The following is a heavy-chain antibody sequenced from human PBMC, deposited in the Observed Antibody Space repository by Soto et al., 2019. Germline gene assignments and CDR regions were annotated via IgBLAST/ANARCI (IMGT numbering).Heavy chain of an antibody. CDR3: ARGLGSGGGVGY. CDR2: IIPIFGTA. V-gene: IGHV1-69*12. CDR1: GGTFSSYA. Sequence: QVQLVQSGAEVKKPGSSVKVSCKASGGTFSSYAISWVRQAPGQGLEWMGGIIPIFGTANYAQKFQGRVXIXAXXSTSTAYMELSSLRSEDTAVYYWARGLGSGGGVGYWGQGTLVTVSS. J-gene: IGHJ4*02. D-gene: IGHD6-19*01.